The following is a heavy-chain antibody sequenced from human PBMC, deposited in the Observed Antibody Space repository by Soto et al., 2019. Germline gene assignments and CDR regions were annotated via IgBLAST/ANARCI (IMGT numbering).Heavy chain of an antibody. CDR3: ARVASSSSWHIPHFDQ. D-gene: IGHD6-13*01. J-gene: IGHJ1*01. CDR1: GFMFRSYA. V-gene: IGHV3-33*01. Sequence: SLRLSCAASGFMFRSYAMHWVRQAPGKGLEWVAGIWYDGSTKYYGDSVKGRYSISRDNSKNMLDLQMNSLRAEDTAVYYCARVASSSSWHIPHFDQWRQGTLVTVSS. CDR2: IWYDGSTK.